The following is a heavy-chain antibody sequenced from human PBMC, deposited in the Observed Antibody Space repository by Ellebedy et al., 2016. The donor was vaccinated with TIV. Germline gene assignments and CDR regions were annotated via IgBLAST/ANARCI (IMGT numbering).Heavy chain of an antibody. CDR2: IRASGDTT. Sequence: PGGSLRLSFIVSEFPFSNYGMSWVRQSPGKGLEWVSAIRASGDTTYYAESVKGRFTISRDNSKNTLYLQMDSLRVDDTAMYYCAKGLGPYATAPDYWGQGTLITVSS. CDR1: EFPFSNYG. CDR3: AKGLGPYATAPDY. V-gene: IGHV3-23*01. J-gene: IGHJ4*02. D-gene: IGHD3-16*01.